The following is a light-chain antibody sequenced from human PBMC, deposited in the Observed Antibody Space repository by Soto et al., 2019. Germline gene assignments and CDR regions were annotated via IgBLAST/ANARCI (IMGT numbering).Light chain of an antibody. Sequence: QLVLTQPPSTSGTPGQRVTISCSGSNSNIGSNTVNWYLQLPGTAPKLLIYNNNQRPSGVPDRFSGSKSGTSASLAISGLQSEDEVDYYCAAWDDSLSGYVFGTGTKVTVL. J-gene: IGLJ1*01. CDR2: NNN. CDR3: AAWDDSLSGYV. CDR1: NSNIGSNT. V-gene: IGLV1-44*01.